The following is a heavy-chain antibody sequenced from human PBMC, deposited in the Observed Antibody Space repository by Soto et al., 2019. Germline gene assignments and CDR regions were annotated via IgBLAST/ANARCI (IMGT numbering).Heavy chain of an antibody. CDR2: ISHDGSKK. Sequence: LRLSFAVSGXTFSSFGMHWVRQAPGKGLEWVAVISHDGSKKYHADSVKGRFTISRDNSKNTLYLQMNSLRTEDTALYYCARVRALDYYYGMDVWGQGTTVTVSS. J-gene: IGHJ6*02. CDR3: ARVRALDYYYGMDV. CDR1: GXTFSSFG. V-gene: IGHV3-30*03.